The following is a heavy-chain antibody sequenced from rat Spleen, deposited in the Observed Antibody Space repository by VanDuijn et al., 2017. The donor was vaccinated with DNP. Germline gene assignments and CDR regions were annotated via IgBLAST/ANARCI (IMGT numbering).Heavy chain of an antibody. Sequence: EVQLQESGPGLVKPSQSLSLTCSVTGYSITSNYWGWIRKFPGNKMEWMGYISYSGNTNYNPSLRSRISITRDTSKNQVFLQLTSVTAEDTATYYCARWDGYNDGFDYWGQGVMVTVSS. J-gene: IGHJ2*01. CDR2: ISYSGNT. CDR3: ARWDGYNDGFDY. D-gene: IGHD1-9*01. CDR1: GYSITSNY. V-gene: IGHV3-1*01.